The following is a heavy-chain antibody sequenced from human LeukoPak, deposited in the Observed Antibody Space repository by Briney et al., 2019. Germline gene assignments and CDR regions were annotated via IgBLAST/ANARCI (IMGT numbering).Heavy chain of an antibody. J-gene: IGHJ4*02. CDR3: ARDALYTSSPYFDY. Sequence: KPSETLSLTCTVFGGSITSYYWSWIRQPAGKGLEWIGRIYATGSTIYSPSLKSRVTMSVDTSKNQFSLKLGSVTAADTAVYYCARDALYTSSPYFDYWGQGTLVTVSS. D-gene: IGHD2-2*01. CDR2: IYATGST. CDR1: GGSITSYY. V-gene: IGHV4-4*07.